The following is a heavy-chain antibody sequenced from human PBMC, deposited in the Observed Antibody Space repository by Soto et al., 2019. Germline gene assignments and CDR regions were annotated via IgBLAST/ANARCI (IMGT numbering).Heavy chain of an antibody. J-gene: IGHJ6*02. CDR3: ARLVFHCLRGSCDDYNFYGLDV. CDR1: GGSISSTDHY. V-gene: IGHV4-39*01. Sequence: PSETLSLTCTVSGGSISSTDHYWGWIRQPPRKGLEWLGSIYYAGSTFHNPSLKRRATISVDTSRNQFSLRLSSVTASDTAVYYCARLVFHCLRGSCDDYNFYGLDVWGQGXTVTVYS. D-gene: IGHD2-15*01. CDR2: IYYAGST.